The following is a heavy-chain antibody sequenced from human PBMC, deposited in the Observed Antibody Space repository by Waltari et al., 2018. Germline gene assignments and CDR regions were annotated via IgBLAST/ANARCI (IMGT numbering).Heavy chain of an antibody. CDR1: GGTFSSYA. Sequence: QVQLVQSGAEVKKPGSSVKVSCKASGGTFSSYALRWVRPAPGQGPEWMGGIIPIFGTANYAQKFQGRVTITADESTSTAYMELSSLRSEDTAVYYCARVDYYGSGSYYNPYYYGMDVWGQGTTVTVSS. CDR2: IIPIFGTA. D-gene: IGHD3-10*01. J-gene: IGHJ6*02. V-gene: IGHV1-69*01. CDR3: ARVDYYGSGSYYNPYYYGMDV.